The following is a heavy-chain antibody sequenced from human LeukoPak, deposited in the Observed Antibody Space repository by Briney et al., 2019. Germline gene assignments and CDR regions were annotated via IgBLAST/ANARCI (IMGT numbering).Heavy chain of an antibody. CDR2: IYHSGST. Sequence: SETLSLTCAVSGGSISSGGYSWRWIRQPPGKGLEWIVYIYHSGSTYYNPSLKSRVTISVDRSKNQFSLKLSSVTAADTAVYDCASQGSLSGSGSYSLDYWGQGTLVTVSS. CDR3: ASQGSLSGSGSYSLDY. D-gene: IGHD3-10*01. CDR1: GGSISSGGYS. J-gene: IGHJ4*02. V-gene: IGHV4-30-2*01.